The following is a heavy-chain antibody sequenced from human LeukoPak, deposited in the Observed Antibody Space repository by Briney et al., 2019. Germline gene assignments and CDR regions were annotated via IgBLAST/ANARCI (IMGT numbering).Heavy chain of an antibody. V-gene: IGHV4-39*07. CDR3: ARGGGYDSSGSDY. Sequence: PSETLSLTCTVSGGSISSSNYYWGWIRQPPGKGLEWIGTIYYSGSTYYNPSLKSRVTISVDTSKNQFSLKLSSVTAADAAVYYCARGGGYDSSGSDYWGQGTLVTVSS. CDR2: IYYSGST. CDR1: GGSISSSNYY. J-gene: IGHJ4*02. D-gene: IGHD3-22*01.